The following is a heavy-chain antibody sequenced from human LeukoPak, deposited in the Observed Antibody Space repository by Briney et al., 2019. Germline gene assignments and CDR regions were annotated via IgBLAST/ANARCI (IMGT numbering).Heavy chain of an antibody. Sequence: SETLSLTCTVSGGSVSSGSYYWSWIRQPPGKGLEWIGYIYYSGSTNYNPSLRSRVTISVDTSKNQFSLKLSSVTAADTAVYYCARDLCSSTSCYLDYWGQGTLVTVSS. CDR2: IYYSGST. J-gene: IGHJ4*02. V-gene: IGHV4-61*01. CDR1: GGSVSSGSYY. CDR3: ARDLCSSTSCYLDY. D-gene: IGHD2-2*01.